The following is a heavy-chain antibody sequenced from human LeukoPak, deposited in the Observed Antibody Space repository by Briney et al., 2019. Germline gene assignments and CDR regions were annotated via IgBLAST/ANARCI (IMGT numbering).Heavy chain of an antibody. V-gene: IGHV4-4*07. J-gene: IGHJ2*01. CDR1: GGSISSYY. D-gene: IGHD2-2*01. CDR3: ARYCTSCLSWYFDL. CDR2: IYTSGST. Sequence: SETLSLTCTVSGGSISSYYWSWIRQPAGKGLEWIGRIYTSGSTNYNPSLKSRVTMSVDTSKNQFSLKLSSVTAADTAVYYCARYCTSCLSWYFDLWGRGTLVTVSS.